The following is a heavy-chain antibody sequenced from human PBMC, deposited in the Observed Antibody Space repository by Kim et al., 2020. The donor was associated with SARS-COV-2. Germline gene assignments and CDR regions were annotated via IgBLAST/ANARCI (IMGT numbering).Heavy chain of an antibody. CDR3: ARESLVGPTYWFDP. CDR2: ISDDGSAK. CDR1: GFTFSTYP. D-gene: IGHD1-26*01. V-gene: IGHV3-30*04. Sequence: GGSLRLSCAASGFTFSTYPMLWVRQAPGKGLEWVAVISDDGSAKYYADSVKGRFTISRDNSKNTLYLQMNTLRADDTTVYYCARESLVGPTYWFDPWGQGTLVTVSS. J-gene: IGHJ5*02.